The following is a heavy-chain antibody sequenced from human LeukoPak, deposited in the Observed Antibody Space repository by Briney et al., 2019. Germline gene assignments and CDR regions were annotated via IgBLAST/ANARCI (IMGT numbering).Heavy chain of an antibody. Sequence: SQTLSLTCAISGNSVSSNSAVWNWIRQSPSRGLEWLGRTYYRSKWYNDYAVSVKSRITINPDTSKNQFSLKLSSVTAADTAVYYCATYHCSSTSCLHYYYGMDVWGQGTTVTVSS. CDR2: TYYRSKWYN. D-gene: IGHD2-2*01. V-gene: IGHV6-1*01. CDR1: GNSVSSNSAV. CDR3: ATYHCSSTSCLHYYYGMDV. J-gene: IGHJ6*02.